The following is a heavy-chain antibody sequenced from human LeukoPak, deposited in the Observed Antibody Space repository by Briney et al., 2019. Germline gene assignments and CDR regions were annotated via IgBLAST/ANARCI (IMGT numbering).Heavy chain of an antibody. J-gene: IGHJ4*02. CDR1: GYTFTGYY. Sequence: ASVKVSCKASGYTFTGYYMHWVRQAPGQGLEWMGWINPNSGGTNYAQKSQGWVTMTRDTSISTAYMELSRLRSDDTAVYYCAIEYSDYDWAFDYWGQGTLVTVSS. D-gene: IGHD5-12*01. V-gene: IGHV1-2*04. CDR3: AIEYSDYDWAFDY. CDR2: INPNSGGT.